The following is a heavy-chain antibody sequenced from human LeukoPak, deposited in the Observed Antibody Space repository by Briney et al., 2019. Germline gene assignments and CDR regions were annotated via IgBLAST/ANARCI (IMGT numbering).Heavy chain of an antibody. J-gene: IGHJ5*02. CDR3: ARGSGYYYDSSGMNWFDP. V-gene: IGHV4-30-2*01. CDR1: GGSISSGGYS. Sequence: SQTLSLTCAVSGGSISSGGYSWSWIRQPPGKGLEWIGYIYHSGSTYYNPSLKSRVTISVDTSKNQFSLKLSSVTAADTAVYYCARGSGYYYDSSGMNWFDPWGQGTLVTVSS. D-gene: IGHD3-22*01. CDR2: IYHSGST.